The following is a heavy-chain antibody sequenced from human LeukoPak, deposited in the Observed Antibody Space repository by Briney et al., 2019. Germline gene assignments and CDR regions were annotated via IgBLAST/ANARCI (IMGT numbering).Heavy chain of an antibody. CDR3: ARVSSINYDSGFDY. D-gene: IGHD3-22*01. CDR1: GGSFSGYY. CDR2: INHSGST. J-gene: IGHJ4*02. Sequence: PSETLSLTCAVYGGSFSGYYWSWLRQPPGKGLEWIGEINHSGSTNYNPSLKSRVTISVHTSKNQFSLKLSSVTAADTAVYYCARVSSINYDSGFDYWGQGTLVTVSS. V-gene: IGHV4-34*01.